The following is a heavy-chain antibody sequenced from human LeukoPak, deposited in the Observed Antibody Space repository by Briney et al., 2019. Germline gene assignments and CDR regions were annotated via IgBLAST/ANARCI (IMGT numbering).Heavy chain of an antibody. Sequence: GRSLRLSCAPSGFTFSSYGMHWVRQAPGKGLEWVSYISSSSSTIYYADSVKGRFTIPRDNAKNSLYLQMDSLRAEDTAVYYCARNTPSLSTNGMDVWGQGTTVTVSS. CDR3: ARNTPSLSTNGMDV. V-gene: IGHV3-48*04. D-gene: IGHD3-3*02. J-gene: IGHJ6*02. CDR2: ISSSSSTI. CDR1: GFTFSSYG.